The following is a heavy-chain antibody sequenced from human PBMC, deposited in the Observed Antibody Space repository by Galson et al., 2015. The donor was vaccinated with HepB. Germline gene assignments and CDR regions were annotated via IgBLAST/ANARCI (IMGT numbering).Heavy chain of an antibody. CDR2: IYPGDSDT. D-gene: IGHD3-22*01. J-gene: IGHJ3*02. CDR3: ARHKVFSGYQGNAFDI. V-gene: IGHV5-51*01. CDR1: GYSFTSYW. Sequence: QSGAEVKKPGESLKISCKGSGYSFTSYWIGWVRQMPGKGLEWMGIIYPGDSDTRYSPSFQGQVTISADKSISTAYLQWSSLKASDTAMYYCARHKVFSGYQGNAFDIWGQGTMVTVSS.